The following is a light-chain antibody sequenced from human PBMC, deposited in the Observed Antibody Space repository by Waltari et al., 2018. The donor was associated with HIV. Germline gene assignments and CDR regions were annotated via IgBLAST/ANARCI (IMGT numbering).Light chain of an antibody. CDR2: DNN. CDR1: SSNIGAGYD. V-gene: IGLV1-40*01. J-gene: IGLJ3*02. CDR3: QSYDSSLSGSV. Sequence: QSVLTQPPSVSGAPGQRVTIPCTGSSSNIGAGYDVPWYQQLPGTAPKLLIYDNNNRPSGVPDRFSGSKSGTSASLAITGLQAEDEADYYCQSYDSSLSGSVFGGGTKLTVL.